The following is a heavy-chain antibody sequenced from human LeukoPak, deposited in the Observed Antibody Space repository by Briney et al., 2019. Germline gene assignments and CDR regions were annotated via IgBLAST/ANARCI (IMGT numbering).Heavy chain of an antibody. CDR2: MNPNSGNT. CDR3: ARMALAAAGKSLGY. V-gene: IGHV1-8*01. D-gene: IGHD6-13*01. Sequence: ASVKVSCKASGYTFTSYDINWVRQATGQGLEWMGWMNPNSGNTSYAQKFQGRVTMTRNTSISTAYMELSSLRSEDTAVYHCARMALAAAGKSLGYWGQGTLVTVSS. CDR1: GYTFTSYD. J-gene: IGHJ4*02.